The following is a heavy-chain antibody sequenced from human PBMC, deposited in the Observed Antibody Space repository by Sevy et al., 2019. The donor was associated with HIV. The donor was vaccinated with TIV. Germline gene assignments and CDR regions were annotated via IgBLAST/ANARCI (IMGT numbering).Heavy chain of an antibody. CDR1: GFTFSSYE. CDR3: ARPYGSGSWEAFDI. Sequence: GGSLRLSCVASGFTFSSYEMNWVRQAPGKGLEWVSHISNSGSIIYYADSVKGRFTISRDNAKNSLYLQMNSLRAEDTAVYYCARPYGSGSWEAFDIWGQGTMVTVSS. J-gene: IGHJ3*02. V-gene: IGHV3-48*03. CDR2: ISNSGSII. D-gene: IGHD3-10*01.